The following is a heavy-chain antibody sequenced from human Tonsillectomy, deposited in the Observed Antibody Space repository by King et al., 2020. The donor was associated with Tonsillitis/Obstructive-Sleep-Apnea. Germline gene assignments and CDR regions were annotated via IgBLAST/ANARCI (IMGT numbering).Heavy chain of an antibody. CDR2: INHSGST. Sequence: VQLQQWGAGLLKPSETLSLTCAVYGGSFSGYYWSWIRQPPGKGLEWIGEINHSGSTNYNPSLKSRVTISVDTSKNQFSLKLSSVTAADTAVYYCARRGRTSYDSSGYYYVGQKRGAFDIWGQGTMVIVSS. J-gene: IGHJ3*02. CDR1: GGSFSGYY. CDR3: ARRGRTSYDSSGYYYVGQKRGAFDI. V-gene: IGHV4-34*01. D-gene: IGHD3-22*01.